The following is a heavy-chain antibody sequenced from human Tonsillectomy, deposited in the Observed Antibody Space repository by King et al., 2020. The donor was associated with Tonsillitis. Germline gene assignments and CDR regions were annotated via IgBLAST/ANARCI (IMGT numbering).Heavy chain of an antibody. Sequence: VQLVESGGGLVQPGGSLRLSCAASGFTVSSNYMSWVHKAPGEGLEWFSVIYSGGNTYSADSVKGRFTISRHNSKNTLFLQMNSLRAGDTAVYYCARDMIFGVALDWGQGTLVTVSS. D-gene: IGHD3/OR15-3a*01. V-gene: IGHV3-53*04. J-gene: IGHJ4*02. CDR3: ARDMIFGVALD. CDR1: GFTVSSNY. CDR2: IYSGGNT.